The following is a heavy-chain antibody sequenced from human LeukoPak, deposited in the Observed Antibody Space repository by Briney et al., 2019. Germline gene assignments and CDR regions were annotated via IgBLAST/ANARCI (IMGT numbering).Heavy chain of an antibody. D-gene: IGHD3-3*02. J-gene: IGHJ3*02. Sequence: GGSLRLSCAASGFTFSSYGMHWVRQAPGKGLEWVAVISYDGSNKYYADSVKGRFTISRDNSKNTLYLQMNSLRAEDTAVYYCARFSLTDAIDIWGQGTMVTVSS. CDR1: GFTFSSYG. CDR2: ISYDGSNK. V-gene: IGHV3-30*03. CDR3: ARFSLTDAIDI.